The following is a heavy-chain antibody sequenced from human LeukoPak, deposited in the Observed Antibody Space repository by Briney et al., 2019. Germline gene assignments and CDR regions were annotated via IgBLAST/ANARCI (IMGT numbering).Heavy chain of an antibody. CDR3: RLGGSGSYYPFDY. D-gene: IGHD3-10*01. Sequence: PSETLSLTCAVYGGSFSGYYWSWIRQPPGKGLEWIGEINHSGSTNYNPSLKSRVTISVATSKNQFSLKLSSVIAADTAVYYCRLGGSGSYYPFDYWGQGTLVTVSS. J-gene: IGHJ4*02. CDR2: INHSGST. CDR1: GGSFSGYY. V-gene: IGHV4-34*01.